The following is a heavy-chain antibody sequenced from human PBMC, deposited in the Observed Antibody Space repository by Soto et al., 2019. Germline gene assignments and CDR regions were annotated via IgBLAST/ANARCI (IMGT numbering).Heavy chain of an antibody. CDR3: ASHPRDSSGYWYYFDY. J-gene: IGHJ4*02. CDR2: ISSSSSYI. Sequence: GGSLRLSCAASGFTFSTYSMNWVRQAPGKGLEWVSSISSSSSYIYYADSVKGRFTISRDNAKNSLYLQMNSLRAEDTAVYYCASHPRDSSGYWYYFDYWGQGTLVTVSS. CDR1: GFTFSTYS. V-gene: IGHV3-21*01. D-gene: IGHD3-22*01.